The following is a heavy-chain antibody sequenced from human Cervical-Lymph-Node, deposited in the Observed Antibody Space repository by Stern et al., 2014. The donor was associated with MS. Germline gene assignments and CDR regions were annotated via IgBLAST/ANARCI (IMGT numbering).Heavy chain of an antibody. CDR3: AKDPSGAPFNWFDP. D-gene: IGHD1-26*01. V-gene: IGHV3-23*04. CDR1: GFTFSTYA. Sequence: VQLVESGGGLVQPGGSLRLSCAASGFTFSTYAMSWVRQAPGKGLEWVSAISDSGVSTYYADSVQGRFTISRDNSKNTLYLQMNSLRAEDTAVYYCAKDPSGAPFNWFDPWGQGTLVTVSS. J-gene: IGHJ5*02. CDR2: ISDSGVST.